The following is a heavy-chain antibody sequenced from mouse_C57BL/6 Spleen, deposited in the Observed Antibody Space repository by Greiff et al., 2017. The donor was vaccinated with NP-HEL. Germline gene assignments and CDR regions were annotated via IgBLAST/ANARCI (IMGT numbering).Heavy chain of an antibody. CDR2: IYPGSGNT. D-gene: IGHD1-1*01. CDR3: ARSRDYYGSYFDY. CDR1: GYTFTDYY. Sequence: QVQLQQSGAELVRPGASVRLSCKASGYTFTDYYINWVKQRPGQGLEWIARIYPGSGNTYYNEKFKGKATLTAEKSSSTAYMQLSSLTSEDSAVYFCARSRDYYGSYFDYWGQGTTLTVSS. V-gene: IGHV1-76*01. J-gene: IGHJ2*01.